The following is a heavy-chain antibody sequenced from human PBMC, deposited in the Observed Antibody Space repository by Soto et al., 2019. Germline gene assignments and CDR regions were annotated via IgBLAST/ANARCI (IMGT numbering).Heavy chain of an antibody. CDR3: AKARRDYGDYLDY. Sequence: GGSLRLSCAASGFTFSSYGMHWVRQAPGKGLEWVAVISYDGSNKYYADSVKGRFTISRDNSKNTLYLQMNSLRAEDTALYYCAKARRDYGDYLDYWGQGTLVTVSS. V-gene: IGHV3-30*18. CDR1: GFTFSSYG. CDR2: ISYDGSNK. J-gene: IGHJ4*02. D-gene: IGHD4-17*01.